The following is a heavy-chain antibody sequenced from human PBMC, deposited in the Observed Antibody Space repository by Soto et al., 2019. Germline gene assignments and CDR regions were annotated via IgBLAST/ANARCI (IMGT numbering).Heavy chain of an antibody. CDR1: GGTFSSYT. V-gene: IGHV1-69*02. Sequence: QVQLVQSGAEVKKPGSSVKVSCKASGGTFSSYTINWVRQAPGQGLEWMGRIIPTLGIPNYAQKFQGRVTMTADKSTSTAYMELSSLRSEDTAVYYCVAVVADYYCYGMDVWGQGTTVTVSS. D-gene: IGHD2-15*01. CDR3: VAVVADYYCYGMDV. J-gene: IGHJ6*02. CDR2: IIPTLGIP.